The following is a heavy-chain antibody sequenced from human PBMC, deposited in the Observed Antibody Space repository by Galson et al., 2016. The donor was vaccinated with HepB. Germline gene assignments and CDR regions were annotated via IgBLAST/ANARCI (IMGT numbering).Heavy chain of an antibody. D-gene: IGHD2-2*01. V-gene: IGHV3-9*01. CDR2: ISWNSGSM. CDR1: GFTFDDYA. Sequence: SLRLSCAASGFTFDDYAMNWVRQAPGKGLEWVSGISWNSGSMGYADSVKGRFTISRDNAKNSLYLQMNSLRAEDTALYYCAKATRPVAISAMDVWGQGTTVTVSS. J-gene: IGHJ6*02. CDR3: AKATRPVAISAMDV.